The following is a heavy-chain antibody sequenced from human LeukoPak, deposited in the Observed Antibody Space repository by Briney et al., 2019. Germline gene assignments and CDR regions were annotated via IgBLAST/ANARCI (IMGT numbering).Heavy chain of an antibody. CDR1: GGSITSYY. V-gene: IGHV4-4*07. CDR3: ARDDASSWYFDY. D-gene: IGHD6-13*01. CDR2: IYTSGTT. Sequence: SETLSLTCTVSGGSITSYYWTWIRQPAGKGLEWIGRIYTSGTTNYNPSLKSRVTMSADTSKNQFSLKLSSVTAADTAVYYCARDDASSWYFDYWGQGTLVTVSS. J-gene: IGHJ4*02.